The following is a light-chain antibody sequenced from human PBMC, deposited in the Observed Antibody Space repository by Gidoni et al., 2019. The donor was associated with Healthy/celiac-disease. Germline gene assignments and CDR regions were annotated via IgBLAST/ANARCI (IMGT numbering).Light chain of an antibody. Sequence: QSALTQPASASGAPGQSITISCTRTNSDVSVYNYVSWYQQHPDKPPKLLIYDVSDRPSGVSNRFAGSTSGNTASLTISGLQADDEADYYCSSYTTIRTVVLGGGTKLTVL. CDR1: NSDVSVYNY. CDR2: DVS. J-gene: IGLJ3*02. V-gene: IGLV2-14*01. CDR3: SSYTTIRTVV.